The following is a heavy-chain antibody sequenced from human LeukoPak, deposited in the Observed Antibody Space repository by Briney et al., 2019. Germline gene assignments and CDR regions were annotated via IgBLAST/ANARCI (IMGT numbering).Heavy chain of an antibody. J-gene: IGHJ4*02. CDR3: AGDKYYDSSGYYYGLDY. D-gene: IGHD3-22*01. CDR1: GGSISSGGYY. CDR2: IYYSGST. Sequence: PSETLSLTCTVSGGSISSGGYYWSWIRQHPGKGLEWIGYIYYSGSTYYNPSLKSRVTISVDTSKNQFSLKLSSVTAADTAVYYCAGDKYYDSSGYYYGLDYWGQGTLVTVSS. V-gene: IGHV4-31*03.